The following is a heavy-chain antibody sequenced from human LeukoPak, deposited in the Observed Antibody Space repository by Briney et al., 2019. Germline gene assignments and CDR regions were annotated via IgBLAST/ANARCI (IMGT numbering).Heavy chain of an antibody. D-gene: IGHD4-23*01. V-gene: IGHV1-69*05. J-gene: IGHJ4*02. Sequence: SVKVSCKASGGTFSSYAISWVRQAPGQGLEWMGGIIPIFGTANYAQKLQGRVTITTDESTSTAYMELSSLRSEDTAVYYCAAQASDYGGTVWFDYWGQGTLVTVSS. CDR2: IIPIFGTA. CDR3: AAQASDYGGTVWFDY. CDR1: GGTFSSYA.